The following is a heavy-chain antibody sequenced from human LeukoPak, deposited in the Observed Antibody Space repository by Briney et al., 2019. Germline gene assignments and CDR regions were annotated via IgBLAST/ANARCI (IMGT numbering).Heavy chain of an antibody. D-gene: IGHD4-23*01. V-gene: IGHV3-7*05. J-gene: IGHJ4*02. Sequence: PGGSLRLSCAASGFTFSRYWMSWVRQAPGKGLEWVANIKEDGSEKYYVDSVKGRFTISRDNAKNSLYLEMNSRRGEDTAVYYCGRGMVTFDYGGQGTLVTVS. CDR3: GRGMVTFDY. CDR1: GFTFSRYW. CDR2: IKEDGSEK.